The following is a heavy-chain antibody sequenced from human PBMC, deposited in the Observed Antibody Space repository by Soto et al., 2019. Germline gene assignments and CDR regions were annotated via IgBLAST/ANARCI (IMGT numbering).Heavy chain of an antibody. CDR2: INHSGST. D-gene: IGHD3-10*01. CDR1: CGSFSGYY. V-gene: IGHV4-34*01. Sequence: PSETLSLTCAVYCGSFSGYYWSWIRQPPGKGLEWIGEINHSGSTNYNPSLKSRVTISVDTSKNQFSLKLSSVTAADTAVYYCARRYGSGSYYKYNWFDPWGQGTLVTVSS. J-gene: IGHJ5*02. CDR3: ARRYGSGSYYKYNWFDP.